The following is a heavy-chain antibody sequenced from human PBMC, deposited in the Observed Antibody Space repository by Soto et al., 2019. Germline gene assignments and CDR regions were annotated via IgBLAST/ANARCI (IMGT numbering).Heavy chain of an antibody. J-gene: IGHJ5*02. CDR3: ARDERYCTNGVCYINWFDP. V-gene: IGHV1-69*13. CDR1: GGTFSSYA. CDR2: IIPIFGTA. D-gene: IGHD2-8*01. Sequence: ASVKVSCKASGGTFSSYAISWVRQAPGQGLEWMGGIIPIFGTANYAQKFQGRVTITADESTCTAYMELSSLRSEDTAVYYCARDERYCTNGVCYINWFDPWGQGTLVTVSS.